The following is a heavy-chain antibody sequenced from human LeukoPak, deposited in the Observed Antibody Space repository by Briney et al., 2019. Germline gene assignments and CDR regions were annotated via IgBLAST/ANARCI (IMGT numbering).Heavy chain of an antibody. V-gene: IGHV3-23*01. CDR1: GFTFSSYA. D-gene: IGHD6-19*01. J-gene: IGHJ4*02. CDR3: AKTTTGYSSGRFPGWPVYY. Sequence: GGSLRLSCAASGFTFSSYAMYWVRQAPGKGLEWVSGIFGSGGGTHYADSVKGGFTFSRDNSKKTGYLQINSLRAEDTAVYYCAKTTTGYSSGRFPGWPVYYWGQGTLVTVSS. CDR2: IFGSGGGT.